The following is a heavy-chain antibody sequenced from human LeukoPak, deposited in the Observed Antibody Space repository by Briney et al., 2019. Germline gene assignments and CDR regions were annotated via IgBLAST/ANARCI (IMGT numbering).Heavy chain of an antibody. CDR3: VRLSWELGDGGVT. D-gene: IGHD1-26*01. J-gene: IGHJ5*02. CDR1: GSTVSSNY. V-gene: IGHV3-53*01. CDR2: IYSGGST. Sequence: GGSLRLSCAASGSTVSSNYMSWVRQAPGKGLEWVSIIYSGGSTFYADSVRGRFTISRDNAKNTLYLQMNSLRAEDTAVYYCVRLSWELGDGGVTWGQGTLVTVSS.